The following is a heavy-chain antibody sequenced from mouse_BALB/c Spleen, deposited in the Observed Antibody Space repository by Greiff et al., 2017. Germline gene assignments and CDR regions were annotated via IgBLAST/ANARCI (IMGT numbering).Heavy chain of an antibody. D-gene: IGHD2-4*01. V-gene: IGHV1S29*02. CDR2: IYPYNGGT. CDR3: ARGAMITTYWYFDV. CDR1: GYTFTDYN. J-gene: IGHJ1*01. Sequence: EVQLQESGPELVKPGASVKISCKASGYTFTDYNMHWVKQSHGKSLEWIGYIYPYNGGTGYNQKFKSKATLTVDNSSSTAYMELRSLTSEDSAVYYCARGAMITTYWYFDVWGAGTTVTVSS.